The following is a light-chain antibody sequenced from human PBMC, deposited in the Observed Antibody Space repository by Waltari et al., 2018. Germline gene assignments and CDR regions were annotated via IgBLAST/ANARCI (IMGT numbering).Light chain of an antibody. CDR3: QHYSPYSWT. CDR2: DAS. J-gene: IGKJ1*01. CDR1: QCISSS. V-gene: IGKV1-5*01. Sequence: DTQMTQSPSTLSASVGDRVTITCRASQCISSSLAWYQQKPGRAPRPLIYDASTLESGVPLRFSGSGSGTEFTLTISKLQPDDFATYFCQHYSPYSWTFGQGTKVEIK.